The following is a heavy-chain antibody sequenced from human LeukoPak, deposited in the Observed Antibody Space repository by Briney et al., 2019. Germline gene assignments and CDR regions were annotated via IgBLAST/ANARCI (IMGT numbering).Heavy chain of an antibody. CDR2: IYYTGNT. D-gene: IGHD3-16*01. CDR3: ARLGLQIDP. Sequence: PSETLSLTCTVSGGSISSSNYYWGWIRQPPGKGLEWIGSIYYTGNTYYNPSLKSRVTISVDRSKNQFSLKLHSVTAADTAVYYCARLGLQIDPWGQGTLVTVSS. V-gene: IGHV4-39*07. CDR1: GGSISSSNYY. J-gene: IGHJ5*02.